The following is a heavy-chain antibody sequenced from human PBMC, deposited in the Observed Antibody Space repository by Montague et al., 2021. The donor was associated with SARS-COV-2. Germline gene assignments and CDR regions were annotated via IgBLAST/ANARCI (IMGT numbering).Heavy chain of an antibody. V-gene: IGHV4-34*01. CDR1: GGSFSGYY. Sequence: SETRSLTCAVYGGSFSGYYWSWIRQPPGKGLEWIGEINHSGSTNYNPSLKSRVTISVDTSKNQFSLKLSSVTAADTAVYYCARGLLRFLERLGGLDVWGRGTTVTVSS. CDR3: ARGLLRFLERLGGLDV. J-gene: IGHJ6*02. CDR2: INHSGST. D-gene: IGHD3-3*01.